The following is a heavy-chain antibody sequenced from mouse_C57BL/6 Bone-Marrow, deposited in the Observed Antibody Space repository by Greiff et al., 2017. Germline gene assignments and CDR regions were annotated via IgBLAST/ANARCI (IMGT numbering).Heavy chain of an antibody. CDR3: ARHGSSPYYFDY. V-gene: IGHV1-61*01. D-gene: IGHD1-1*01. CDR2: IYPSDSET. CDR1: GYTFTSYW. J-gene: IGHJ2*01. Sequence: QVQLKQPGAELVRPGSSVKLSCKASGYTFTSYWMDWVNQRPGQGLEWIGNIYPSDSETHYNQKFKDKATLTVDKSSSTAYMQLSSLTSEDSAVSYCARHGSSPYYFDYWGQGTTLTVSS.